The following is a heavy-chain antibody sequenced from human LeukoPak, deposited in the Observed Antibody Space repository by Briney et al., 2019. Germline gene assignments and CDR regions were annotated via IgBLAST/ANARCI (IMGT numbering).Heavy chain of an antibody. V-gene: IGHV3-48*04. J-gene: IGHJ6*03. CDR3: ARAAVPAAYYYYYMDV. Sequence: GGSLRLSCAASGFTFSGYSMNWVRQAPGKGLEWVSYITSGGSTIYYADSVKDRFTISRDNAKNSLYLQMNSLRAEDTAVYYCARAAVPAAYYYYYMDVWGKGTTVTVSS. CDR1: GFTFSGYS. D-gene: IGHD2-2*01. CDR2: ITSGGSTI.